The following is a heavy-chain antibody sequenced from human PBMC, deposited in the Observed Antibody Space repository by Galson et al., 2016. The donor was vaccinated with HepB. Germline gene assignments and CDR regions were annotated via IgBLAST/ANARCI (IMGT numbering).Heavy chain of an antibody. D-gene: IGHD1-26*01. J-gene: IGHJ3*02. Sequence: SVKVSCKASGFTFSSSAVQWVRQARGQGLEWIGWIVVGSGNTKYAQKFQERVTITRDMSTNTAYMELSSLRFEDTAVYYCAAGQMSGTYFQAFDIWGEGTMVTVSS. CDR3: AAGQMSGTYFQAFDI. CDR2: IVVGSGNT. CDR1: GFTFSSSA. V-gene: IGHV1-58*01.